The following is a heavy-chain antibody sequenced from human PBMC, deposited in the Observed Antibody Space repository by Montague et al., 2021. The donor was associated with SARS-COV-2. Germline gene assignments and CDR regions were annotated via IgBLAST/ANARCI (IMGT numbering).Heavy chain of an antibody. J-gene: IGHJ5*02. CDR2: IYYSGST. V-gene: IGHV4-39*01. CDR1: GGSISSSSYY. D-gene: IGHD3-3*01. Sequence: SETLSLTCTVSGGSISSSSYYWGWIRQPPGKGLEWIGSIYYSGSTYYKPCLKSRVTISVDTSKNQFSLKLSSVTAADTAVYYCARHTMTRITIFGVVYHDNWFDPWGQGTLVTVSS. CDR3: ARHTMTRITIFGVVYHDNWFDP.